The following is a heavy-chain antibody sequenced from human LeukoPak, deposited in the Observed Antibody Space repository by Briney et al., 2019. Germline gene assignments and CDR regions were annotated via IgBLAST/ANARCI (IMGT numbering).Heavy chain of an antibody. J-gene: IGHJ4*02. CDR3: ARDRSLRLGELSYYFDY. Sequence: ASVKVSCKASGYTFTGYYMHWVRQAPGQALEWMGWINPNSGGTNYAQKFQGRVTMTRDTSISTAYMELSRLRSDDTAVYYCARDRSLRLGELSYYFDYWGQGTLVTVSS. D-gene: IGHD3-16*02. CDR2: INPNSGGT. CDR1: GYTFTGYY. V-gene: IGHV1-2*02.